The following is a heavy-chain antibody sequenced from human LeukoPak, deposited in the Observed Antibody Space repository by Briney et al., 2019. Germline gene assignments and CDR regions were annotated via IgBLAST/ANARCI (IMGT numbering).Heavy chain of an antibody. J-gene: IGHJ5*02. CDR3: ARGGEQEGFFDP. V-gene: IGHV1-18*01. CDR2: ISGYNGNT. D-gene: IGHD1/OR15-1a*01. Sequence: ASVKVSCKASGYTFTSYGITWIRQAPGQGLEWMGWISGYNGNTNSAQKLQGRVTMTTDTSTTTAYMELRSLRSDDTAVYYCARGGEQEGFFDPWGQGTLVTVSS. CDR1: GYTFTSYG.